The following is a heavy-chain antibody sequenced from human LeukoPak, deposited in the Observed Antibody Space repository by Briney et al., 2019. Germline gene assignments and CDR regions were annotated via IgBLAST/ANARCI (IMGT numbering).Heavy chain of an antibody. CDR2: ISWKSGSI. Sequence: GGSLRLSCAASGFTFDDYAMHWVRQAPGKGLEWVSGISWKSGSIGYADSVKGRFTISRDNAKNSLYLQMNSLRAEDTAVYYCARDAYRDRYFDYWGQGTLVTVSS. CDR3: ARDAYRDRYFDY. D-gene: IGHD4-11*01. V-gene: IGHV3-9*01. J-gene: IGHJ4*02. CDR1: GFTFDDYA.